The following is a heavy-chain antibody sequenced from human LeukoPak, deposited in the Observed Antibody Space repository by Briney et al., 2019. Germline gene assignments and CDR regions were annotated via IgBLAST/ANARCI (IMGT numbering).Heavy chain of an antibody. V-gene: IGHV3-11*01. CDR2: ITSSGDSI. CDR3: AKGSWRGELIDY. Sequence: GGSLRLSCVGSGFIFGDFYMNWIRQAPGKGLEWISFITSSGDSIYYADSVKGRFTISRDNSKKTLYLQMNSLRAEDTAVYYCAKGSWRGELIDYWGQGTLVTVSS. J-gene: IGHJ4*02. D-gene: IGHD1-26*01. CDR1: GFIFGDFY.